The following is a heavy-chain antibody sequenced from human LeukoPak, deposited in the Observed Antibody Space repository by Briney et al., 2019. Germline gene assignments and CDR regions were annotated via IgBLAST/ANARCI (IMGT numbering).Heavy chain of an antibody. CDR1: GFTFSSYG. Sequence: PGRSLRLSCAASGFTFSSYGMHWVRQAPGKGLEWVSALSGSGGSTYYADSVKGRFTLSRDNSKNTLYLQMNSLRAEDTAVYYCAKSWGYSYGSSYGMDVWGQGTTVTVSS. CDR2: LSGSGGST. V-gene: IGHV3-23*01. D-gene: IGHD5-18*01. J-gene: IGHJ6*02. CDR3: AKSWGYSYGSSYGMDV.